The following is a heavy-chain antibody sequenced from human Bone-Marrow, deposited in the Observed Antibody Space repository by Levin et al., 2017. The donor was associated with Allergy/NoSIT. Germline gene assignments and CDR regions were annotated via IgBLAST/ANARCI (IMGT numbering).Heavy chain of an antibody. J-gene: IGHJ4*02. CDR1: GGSISTGGFH. V-gene: IGHV4-31*03. CDR3: AREDGYVFDY. Sequence: PSETLFLTCSLSGGSISTGGFHWSWVRQRPGKGLEWIGYIYYSGNTYYNPSLQSRLSISIDTSKNQFSLRLTSVTAADTAVYYCAREDGYVFDYWGQGTLVTVSS. D-gene: IGHD5-24*01. CDR2: IYYSGNT.